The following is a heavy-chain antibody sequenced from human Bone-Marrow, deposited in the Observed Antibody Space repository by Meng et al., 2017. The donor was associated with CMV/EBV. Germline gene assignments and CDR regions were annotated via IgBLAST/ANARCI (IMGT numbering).Heavy chain of an antibody. J-gene: IGHJ3*01. Sequence: GGSLRLSCAASGFTFSDYYMSWIRQAPGKGLEWVSYISSSGSTIYYADSVKGRFTISRDNAKNSLYLQMNSLRAEDTAVYYCVRDEDCSRDCRGDAFEVWGQGTVVTVSS. CDR3: VRDEDCSRDCRGDAFEV. V-gene: IGHV3-11*04. D-gene: IGHD2-21*01. CDR2: ISSSGSTI. CDR1: GFTFSDYY.